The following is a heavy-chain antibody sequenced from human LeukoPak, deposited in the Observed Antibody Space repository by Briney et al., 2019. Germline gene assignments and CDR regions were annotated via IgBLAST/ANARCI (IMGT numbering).Heavy chain of an antibody. CDR3: ARAYYYGSGSYGLDY. CDR2: INHSGST. J-gene: IGHJ4*02. Sequence: SETLSLTCAVYGGSFSGYYWSWIRQPPGKGLEWIGEINHSGSTNYNPSLKSRVTISVDTSKNQFSLKLTSVTAADTAVYYCARAYYYGSGSYGLDYWGQGTLVTVSS. D-gene: IGHD3-10*01. V-gene: IGHV4-34*01. CDR1: GGSFSGYY.